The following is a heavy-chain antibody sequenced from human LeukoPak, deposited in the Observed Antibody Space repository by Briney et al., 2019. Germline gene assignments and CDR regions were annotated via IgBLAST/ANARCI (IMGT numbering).Heavy chain of an antibody. J-gene: IGHJ4*02. Sequence: ASVKVSCKASGGTFSSYAISWVRQAPGQGLEWMGRIIPILGIANYAQKFQGRVTITADKSTSTAYMELSSLRSEDTAVYYCARDTPVYGGNGDYWGQGTLVTVSS. CDR3: ARDTPVYGGNGDY. CDR1: GGTFSSYA. D-gene: IGHD4-23*01. V-gene: IGHV1-69*04. CDR2: IIPILGIA.